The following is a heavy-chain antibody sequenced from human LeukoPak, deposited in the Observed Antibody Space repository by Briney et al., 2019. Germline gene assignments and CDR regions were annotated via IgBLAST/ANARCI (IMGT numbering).Heavy chain of an antibody. CDR3: AKVAYCGGDCYGDAFDI. CDR2: ISGSGGST. CDR1: GFTFSSYG. D-gene: IGHD2-21*02. V-gene: IGHV3-23*01. Sequence: GGSLRLSCAASGFTFSSYGMSWVRQAPGKGLEWVPAISGSGGSTYYADSVKGRFTISRDNSKNTLYLQMNSLRAEDTAVYYCAKVAYCGGDCYGDAFDIWGQGTMVTVSS. J-gene: IGHJ3*02.